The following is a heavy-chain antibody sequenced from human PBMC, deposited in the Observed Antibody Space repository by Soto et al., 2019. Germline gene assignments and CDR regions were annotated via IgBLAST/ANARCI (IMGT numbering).Heavy chain of an antibody. V-gene: IGHV4-31*03. D-gene: IGHD2-8*01. J-gene: IGHJ4*02. CDR3: ARAKYGSSPWVNF. CDR2: IYYSGST. CDR1: GGTIRSARYY. Sequence: PSETLSLTCTVSGGTIRSARYYWSWIRHHPGKGLEWIGYIYYSGSTFYNPSLKSRVTISVDTSKNQFSLNLSSVTAADTAVYYCARAKYGSSPWVNFWGQGTLVTVSS.